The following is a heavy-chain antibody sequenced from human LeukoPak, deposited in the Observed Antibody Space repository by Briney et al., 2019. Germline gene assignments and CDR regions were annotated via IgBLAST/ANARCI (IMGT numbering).Heavy chain of an antibody. Sequence: GGSLRLSCAASGFTFSSYWMSWVRQAPGKGLEWVANIKQDGSGKYYVGSVKGRFTISRDNSKNTLYLQMNSLRAEDTAVYYCARGLDITMIVVVPFYFDYWGQGTLVTVSS. CDR2: IKQDGSGK. J-gene: IGHJ4*02. V-gene: IGHV3-7*03. D-gene: IGHD3-22*01. CDR3: ARGLDITMIVVVPFYFDY. CDR1: GFTFSSYW.